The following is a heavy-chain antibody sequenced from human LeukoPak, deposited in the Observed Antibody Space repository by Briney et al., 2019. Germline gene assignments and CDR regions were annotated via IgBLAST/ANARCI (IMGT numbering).Heavy chain of an antibody. Sequence: SETLSLTCTVSGGSISSSSYYWGWIRQPPGKGLEWIGSIYYSGSTYYNPSLKSRVTISVDTSKNQFSLKLSSVTAADTAVYYCASGPSHFGVVIMAWFDPWGQGTLVTVSS. CDR1: GGSISSSSYY. CDR2: IYYSGST. D-gene: IGHD3-3*01. V-gene: IGHV4-39*01. J-gene: IGHJ5*02. CDR3: ASGPSHFGVVIMAWFDP.